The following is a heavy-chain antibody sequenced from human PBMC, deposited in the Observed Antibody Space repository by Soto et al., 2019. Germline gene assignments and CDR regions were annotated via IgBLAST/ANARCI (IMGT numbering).Heavy chain of an antibody. CDR2: ISYDGDNK. CDR1: GFTINNYA. V-gene: IGHV3-30-3*01. D-gene: IGHD3-22*01. CDR3: ARDGFLTLIVEFAY. Sequence: QVKLVESRGGVVQPGRSLRLSCAASGFTINNYAIHWVRQAPGKGLEWVAVISYDGDNKYYADSVKGRFTISRDNSNNTLYLQMNSLRVEDTAVYYCARDGFLTLIVEFAYWGQGTLVTVSS. J-gene: IGHJ4*02.